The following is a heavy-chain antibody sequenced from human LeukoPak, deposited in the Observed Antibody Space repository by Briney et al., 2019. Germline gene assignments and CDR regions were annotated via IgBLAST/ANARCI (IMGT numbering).Heavy chain of an antibody. CDR1: GFTVSSNY. J-gene: IGHJ3*02. D-gene: IGHD3-22*01. Sequence: PGGSLRLSXAASGFTVSSNYMNWVRQAPGKGPEWVSAIYIGGNTYYADSVKGRFTISRDNSKNTLYLQMNSLRAEDTAVYYCARDRSPDAFDIWGHGRMVTVSS. V-gene: IGHV3-66*02. CDR2: IYIGGNT. CDR3: ARDRSPDAFDI.